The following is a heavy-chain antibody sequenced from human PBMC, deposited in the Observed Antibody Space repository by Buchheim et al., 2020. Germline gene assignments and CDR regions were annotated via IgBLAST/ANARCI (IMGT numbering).Heavy chain of an antibody. V-gene: IGHV1-69*04. CDR1: GDTFSSYA. J-gene: IGHJ6*02. Sequence: QVQLVQSGAEVKKPGSSVKVSCKASGDTFSSYAITWVRQAPGQGLEWMGRIIPILTVPNYAQKFQGRVTITADKSKNTDYMELSSLRSEDTAVYYCAMVRGADGLDVWGQGTT. D-gene: IGHD3-10*01. CDR2: IIPILTVP. CDR3: AMVRGADGLDV.